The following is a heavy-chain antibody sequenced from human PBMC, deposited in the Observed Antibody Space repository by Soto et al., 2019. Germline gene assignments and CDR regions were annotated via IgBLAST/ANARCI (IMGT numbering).Heavy chain of an antibody. CDR1: GFSLSTSGVG. Sequence: SGPTLVNPTQTLTLTCTFSGFSLSTSGVGVGWIRQPPGKALEWLALIYWNDDKRYSPSLKSRLTITKDTSKNQVVLTMTNMDPVDTAKYYCENSWAYDTPKYWGQGTLVTVSS. CDR2: IYWNDDK. CDR3: ENSWAYDTPKY. D-gene: IGHD3-16*01. V-gene: IGHV2-5*01. J-gene: IGHJ4*02.